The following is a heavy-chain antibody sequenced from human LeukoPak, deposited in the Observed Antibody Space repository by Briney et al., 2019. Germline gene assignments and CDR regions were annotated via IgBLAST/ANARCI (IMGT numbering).Heavy chain of an antibody. CDR2: IQQDGNEQ. V-gene: IGHV3-7*01. J-gene: IGHJ4*02. Sequence: GGTLRLSCAASGFTFSSYGMSWVRQAPGKGLEWVANIQQDGNEQNYVDSVKGRFTISRDNAENSLYLQMNSLRAEDTALYYCARDKVVGATYFDYWGQGALVTVSS. D-gene: IGHD1-26*01. CDR3: ARDKVVGATYFDY. CDR1: GFTFSSYG.